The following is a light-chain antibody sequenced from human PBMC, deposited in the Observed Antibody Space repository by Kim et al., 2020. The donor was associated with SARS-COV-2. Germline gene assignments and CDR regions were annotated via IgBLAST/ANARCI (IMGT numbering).Light chain of an antibody. CDR1: QDISNY. Sequence: SASVGDRVTITCHASQDISNYLNWYQQKPGKAPKLLIYDASNLETGVPSRFSGSGSGTDFTFTISSMQPEDIATDYCQQYDNLPDSFGQGTKLEI. CDR2: DAS. CDR3: QQYDNLPDS. J-gene: IGKJ2*03. V-gene: IGKV1-33*01.